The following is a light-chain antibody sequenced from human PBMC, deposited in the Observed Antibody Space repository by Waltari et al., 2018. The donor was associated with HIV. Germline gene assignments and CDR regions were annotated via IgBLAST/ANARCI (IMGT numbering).Light chain of an antibody. CDR1: QSVTTN. CDR2: GAS. V-gene: IGKV3-15*01. CDR3: QQYNNWPPEDT. J-gene: IGKJ2*01. Sequence: EIVMTQSPAPLSVSPGESAILSCRASQSVTTNLAWYQQKPGQAPRLLIYGASTRATGIPARFSGSGSGTGFTLTISSLQSEDFAIYYCQQYNNWPPEDTFGQGTKLEIK.